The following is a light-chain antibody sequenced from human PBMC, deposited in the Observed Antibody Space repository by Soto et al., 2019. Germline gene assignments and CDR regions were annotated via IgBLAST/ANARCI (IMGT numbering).Light chain of an antibody. Sequence: EIVLTQSPGTLSLSPGERATLSCRASQSVSGSSLAWYQQKPGHTPRLLIYGASSRATGIPDRFSGSGSGTEFTLTISRLEPEDFAVYYCQQYGSSRLTFGGGTKVEIK. CDR3: QQYGSSRLT. CDR1: QSVSGSS. J-gene: IGKJ4*01. CDR2: GAS. V-gene: IGKV3-20*01.